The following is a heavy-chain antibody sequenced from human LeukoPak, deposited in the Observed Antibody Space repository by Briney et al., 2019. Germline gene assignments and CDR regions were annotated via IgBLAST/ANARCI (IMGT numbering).Heavy chain of an antibody. Sequence: HPGGTLRLSCAASGFTFSSHGTNWVRQAPGKGLEWVTFIRYDGNRKYFADSVKGRFTISRDNSKNTLYLQMNSLRTEDTAMYYCAKDRWFAELLESYFDSWGQGALVTVSS. V-gene: IGHV3-30*02. J-gene: IGHJ4*02. D-gene: IGHD3-10*01. CDR1: GFTFSSHG. CDR2: IRYDGNRK. CDR3: AKDRWFAELLESYFDS.